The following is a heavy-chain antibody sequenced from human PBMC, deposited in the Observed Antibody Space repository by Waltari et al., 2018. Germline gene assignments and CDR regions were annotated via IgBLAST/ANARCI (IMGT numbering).Heavy chain of an antibody. Sequence: QLQLQESGPGLVKPSETLSLTCTVSGGSISSSSYYWGWICQPPGKGLEWIGSIYYSGSTYYNPHLVKRVSISVDTTANQFSLMLSYGTAADTAVYYCARGESGNYPNFDYWGQGTLVTVSS. CDR1: GGSISSSSYY. V-gene: IGHV4-39*07. J-gene: IGHJ4*02. CDR3: ARGESGNYPNFDY. CDR2: IYYSGST. D-gene: IGHD1-7*01.